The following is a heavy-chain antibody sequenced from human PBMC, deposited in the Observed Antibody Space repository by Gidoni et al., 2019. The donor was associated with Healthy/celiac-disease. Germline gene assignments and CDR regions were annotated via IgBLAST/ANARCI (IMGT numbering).Heavy chain of an antibody. V-gene: IGHV3-33*01. Sequence: QVQLVESGGGVVQPGRSLRLSCSASGFTFSSYGMHWVRQAPGKGLEWVAVIWYDGSNKYYADSVKGRFTISRDNSKNTLYLQMNSLRAEDTAVYYCARGEYSYGFLLGYYYYYGMDVWGQGTTVTVSS. CDR2: IWYDGSNK. J-gene: IGHJ6*02. D-gene: IGHD5-18*01. CDR1: GFTFSSYG. CDR3: ARGEYSYGFLLGYYYYYGMDV.